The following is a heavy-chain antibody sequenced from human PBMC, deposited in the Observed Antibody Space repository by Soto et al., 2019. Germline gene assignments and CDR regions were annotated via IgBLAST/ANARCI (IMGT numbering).Heavy chain of an antibody. Sequence: EGSLSLSCVASGFSFSSYAFVWVRQAPGKGLDWVSAMGASDAFTYYADSVKGRFTISRDNSKNTLYLQMNGLRAEDTASYFCGGGLDLHPHKFPSAVEDGGQGTTVTVSS. D-gene: IGHD3-16*01. V-gene: IGHV3-23*01. CDR1: GFSFSSYA. J-gene: IGHJ6*02. CDR3: GGGLDLHPHKFPSAVED. CDR2: MGASDAFT.